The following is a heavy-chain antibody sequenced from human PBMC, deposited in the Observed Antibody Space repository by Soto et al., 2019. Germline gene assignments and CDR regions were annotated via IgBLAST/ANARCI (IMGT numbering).Heavy chain of an antibody. J-gene: IGHJ4*02. CDR2: ISSSGSTI. CDR3: ARSGAVAGNDY. CDR1: GFTFSSYE. Sequence: EVQLVESGGGLVQPGGSLRLSCAASGFTFSSYEMNWVRQALGKGLEWVSYISSSGSTIYYADSVKGRFTISRDNAKNSLYLQMNSLRAEDTAVYYCARSGAVAGNDYWGQGTLVTVSS. D-gene: IGHD6-19*01. V-gene: IGHV3-48*03.